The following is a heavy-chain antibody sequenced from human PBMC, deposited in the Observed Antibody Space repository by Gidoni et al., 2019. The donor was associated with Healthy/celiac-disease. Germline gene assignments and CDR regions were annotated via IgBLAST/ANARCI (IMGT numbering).Heavy chain of an antibody. V-gene: IGHV3-30-3*01. Sequence: QVQLVESGGGVVQPGSSLRFSCAASGFTFCSHAMHWVRQAPGKGLEWVAVISYDGSNKYYADSVKGRFTISRDNSKNTLYLQMNSLRAEDTAVYYCARDEGHGIAVAGLADYWGQGTLVTVSS. D-gene: IGHD6-19*01. CDR1: GFTFCSHA. CDR2: ISYDGSNK. CDR3: ARDEGHGIAVAGLADY. J-gene: IGHJ4*02.